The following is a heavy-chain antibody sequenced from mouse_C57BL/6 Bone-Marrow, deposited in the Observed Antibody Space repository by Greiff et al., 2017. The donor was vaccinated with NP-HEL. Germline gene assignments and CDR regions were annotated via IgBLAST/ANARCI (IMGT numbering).Heavy chain of an antibody. CDR2: IYPRSGNT. V-gene: IGHV1-81*01. Sequence: QVQLQQSGAELARPGASVKLSCKASGYTFTSYGISWVKQRTGQGLEWIGEIYPRSGNTYYNEKFKGKATLTADKSSSTAYMELRSLTSEDSAVYFCARRGLRRGSWCAYWGQGTLVTVSA. D-gene: IGHD2-4*01. J-gene: IGHJ3*01. CDR1: GYTFTSYG. CDR3: ARRGLRRGSWCAY.